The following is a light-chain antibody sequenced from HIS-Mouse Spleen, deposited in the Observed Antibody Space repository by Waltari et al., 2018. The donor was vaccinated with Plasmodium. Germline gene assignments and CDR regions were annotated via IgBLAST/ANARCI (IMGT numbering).Light chain of an antibody. CDR2: EDS. Sequence: SYELTQPPSVSVSPGQTARITCSGDALPKKYAYWYQKKSGQAPVRVIYEDSKRPSGIPGRFSGSSSGTMATLTSSGAQVEDEADYYCYSTDSSGNHRVFGGGTKLTVL. V-gene: IGLV3-10*01. CDR3: YSTDSSGNHRV. CDR1: ALPKKY. J-gene: IGLJ3*02.